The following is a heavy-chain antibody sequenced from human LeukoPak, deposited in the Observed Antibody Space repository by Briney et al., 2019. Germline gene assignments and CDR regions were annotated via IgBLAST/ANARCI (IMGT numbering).Heavy chain of an antibody. D-gene: IGHD3-9*01. CDR1: GFTFSIAW. V-gene: IGHV3-15*01. J-gene: IGHJ4*02. Sequence: GGSLRLSCAASGFTFSIAWMSWVRQAPGKGLEWVGRIKSKTDGGTTDYAAPVKGRFTISRDDSKNTLYLQMNSLKTEDTAVYYCTTAPVLRYFDWLLYFGYWGQGTLVTVSS. CDR2: IKSKTDGGTT. CDR3: TTAPVLRYFDWLLYFGY.